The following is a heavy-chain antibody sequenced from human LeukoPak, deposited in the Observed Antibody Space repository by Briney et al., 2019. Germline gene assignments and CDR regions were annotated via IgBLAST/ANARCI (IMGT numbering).Heavy chain of an antibody. CDR3: AKDVCTSPRCLLYFDS. D-gene: IGHD2-8*01. Sequence: GGSLRLSCAASGFTFSSYWMSWVRQAPGKGLEWVANIKQDGSEKYYVDSVKGRFTIFRDNSKNVLYLQMDRLRAEDTAVYSCAKDVCTSPRCLLYFDSWGQGTLVTVSS. V-gene: IGHV3-7*03. CDR2: IKQDGSEK. J-gene: IGHJ4*02. CDR1: GFTFSSYW.